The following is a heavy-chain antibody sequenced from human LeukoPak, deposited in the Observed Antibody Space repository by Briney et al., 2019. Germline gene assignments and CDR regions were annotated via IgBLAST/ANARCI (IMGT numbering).Heavy chain of an antibody. V-gene: IGHV4-61*02. J-gene: IGHJ5*02. D-gene: IGHD2-2*01. CDR2: IYTSGST. CDR1: GGSISSGSYY. Sequence: SQTLPLTCTVSGGSISSGSYYWSWIRQPAGKGLEWIGRIYTSGSTNYNPSLKSRVTISVDTSKNQFSLKLSSVTAADTAVYYCAGVPAAIRWFDPWGQGTLVTVSS. CDR3: AGVPAAIRWFDP.